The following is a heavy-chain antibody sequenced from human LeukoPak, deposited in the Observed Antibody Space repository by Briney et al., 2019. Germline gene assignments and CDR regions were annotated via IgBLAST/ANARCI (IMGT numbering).Heavy chain of an antibody. V-gene: IGHV1-69*06. CDR3: ARGQQLVLERANWFDP. D-gene: IGHD6-13*01. CDR1: GGTFSSYA. J-gene: IGHJ5*02. Sequence: SVKVSCKASGGTFSSYAISWVRQAPGQGLEWMGGIIPIFGTANYTQKFQGRVTITADKSTSTAYMELSSLRSEDTAVYYCARGQQLVLERANWFDPWGQGTLVTVSS. CDR2: IIPIFGTA.